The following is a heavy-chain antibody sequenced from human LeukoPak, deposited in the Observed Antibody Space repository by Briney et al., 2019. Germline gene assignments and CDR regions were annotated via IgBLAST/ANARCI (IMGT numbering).Heavy chain of an antibody. J-gene: IGHJ4*02. V-gene: IGHV3-48*01. CDR1: GFTFSIYS. CDR2: TSSSSGTI. D-gene: IGHD4-17*01. Sequence: GGSLRLSCAASGFTFSIYSMSWVRQAPGKGLEWVSYTSSSSGTIYYADSVKGRFTISRDNAKNSLYLQMNSLRAEDTAVYYCARVLNDYGDYVIDYWGQGTLVTVSS. CDR3: ARVLNDYGDYVIDY.